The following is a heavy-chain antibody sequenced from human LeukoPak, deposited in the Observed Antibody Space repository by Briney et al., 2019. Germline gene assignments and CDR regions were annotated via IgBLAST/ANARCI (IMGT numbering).Heavy chain of an antibody. CDR3: AISGGYGDYVAYCYYGMDV. CDR1: GFTFSSHA. J-gene: IGHJ6*02. V-gene: IGHV3-23*01. CDR2: ISGNGGNI. Sequence: GGSLRLSCAASGFTFSSHAMSWVRQAPGRGPEWVSGISGNGGNIDYADSVKGRFTISRDNSKNTLYLQMNSLRAEDTAVYYCAISGGYGDYVAYCYYGMDVWGQGTTVTVSS. D-gene: IGHD4-17*01.